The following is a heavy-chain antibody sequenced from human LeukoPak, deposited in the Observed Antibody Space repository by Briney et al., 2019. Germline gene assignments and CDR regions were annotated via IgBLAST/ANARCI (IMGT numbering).Heavy chain of an antibody. Sequence: GGSLRLSCAASGFTFDDFSIHWVRQAPGKGLEWVSLISKYGDRTYYADSVKGRFTISRDNAKNSLYLQMNSLGVEDTAVYYCARDYDFWSGFANYWGQGILVTVSS. D-gene: IGHD3-3*01. V-gene: IGHV3-43*01. CDR1: GFTFDDFS. CDR3: ARDYDFWSGFANY. CDR2: ISKYGDRT. J-gene: IGHJ4*02.